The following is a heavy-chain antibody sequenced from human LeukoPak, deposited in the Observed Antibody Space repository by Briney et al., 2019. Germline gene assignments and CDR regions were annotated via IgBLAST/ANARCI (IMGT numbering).Heavy chain of an antibody. V-gene: IGHV4-61*02. CDR2: IYTSGST. CDR3: ARGKWLATFGD. D-gene: IGHD6-19*01. J-gene: IGHJ4*02. Sequence: SETLSLTCTVSGNSISSGDNYWSWIRQPAGKGLEWIGRIYTSGSTNYNPSLKSRVTISVDTSKNQFSLKLSSVTAADTAVYYCARGKWLATFGDWGQGTLVTVSS. CDR1: GNSISSGDNY.